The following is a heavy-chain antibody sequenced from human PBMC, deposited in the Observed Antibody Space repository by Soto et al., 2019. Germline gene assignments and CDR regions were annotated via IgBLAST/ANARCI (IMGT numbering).Heavy chain of an antibody. CDR3: ARAIGPTLFDQ. D-gene: IGHD3-3*01. V-gene: IGHV3-13*04. Sequence: GGSLRLSCSASGFTFSSYDMHWVRQGPGKGLEWVSAIGTAGDTNYAGSVKGRFTISRENAKNSLYLQMNSLRAGDTAIYFCARAIGPTLFDQWGQATLVTVSS. J-gene: IGHJ4*02. CDR1: GFTFSSYD. CDR2: IGTAGDT.